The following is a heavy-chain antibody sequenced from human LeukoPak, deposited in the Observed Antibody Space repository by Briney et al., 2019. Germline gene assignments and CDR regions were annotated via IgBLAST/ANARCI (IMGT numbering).Heavy chain of an antibody. J-gene: IGHJ4*02. CDR1: GGSISSGSYY. CDR2: IYTSGST. Sequence: SETLSLTCTVSGGSISSGSYYWSWIRQPAGKGLEWIGRIYTSGSTNYNPSLKSRVTISVDTSKNQFSLKLSSVTAADTAVYYCARDGSWYYGSGSYPSVIWGQGTLVTASS. CDR3: ARDGSWYYGSGSYPSVI. V-gene: IGHV4-61*02. D-gene: IGHD3-10*01.